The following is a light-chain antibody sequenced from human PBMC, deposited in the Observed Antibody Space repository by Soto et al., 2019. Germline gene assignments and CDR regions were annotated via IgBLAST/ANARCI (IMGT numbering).Light chain of an antibody. CDR3: QQLRSYPLT. J-gene: IGKJ4*01. Sequence: EIQMTQNPYTLSASIGGRGTITCRASQDFSNFLAWYQQKPGRAPKLLMYDASTLQSGVPSRFSGSGSVTEFTLTICSLQPEDFTVYYCQQLRSYPLTFGGGTKVDIK. V-gene: IGKV1-9*01. CDR1: QDFSNF. CDR2: DAS.